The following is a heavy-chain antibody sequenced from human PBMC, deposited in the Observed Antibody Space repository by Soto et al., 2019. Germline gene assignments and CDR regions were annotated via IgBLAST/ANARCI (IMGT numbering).Heavy chain of an antibody. CDR2: INHSGST. CDR3: ARELRGRSSRRWYYYGMDV. Sequence: PSETLSLTCAVYGGSFSGYYWSWIRQPPGKGLEWIGEINHSGSTNYNPSLKSRVTISVDTSKNQFSLKLSSVTAADTAVYYCARELRGRSSRRWYYYGMDVWGQGTTVTVSS. J-gene: IGHJ6*02. D-gene: IGHD1-26*01. CDR1: GGSFSGYY. V-gene: IGHV4-34*01.